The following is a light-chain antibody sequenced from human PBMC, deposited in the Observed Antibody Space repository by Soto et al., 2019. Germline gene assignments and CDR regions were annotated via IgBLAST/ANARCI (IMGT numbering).Light chain of an antibody. CDR3: QHYETYPLS. J-gene: IGKJ4*01. Sequence: IQMTHSPSTLSASVGDRVTITCRASQSISDWLAWYQQKPGKAPKLLIFDASSLEGGVPSRFSGSGFGTEFTLTITSLQPDDFATYYCQHYETYPLSFGGGTKVDIK. CDR2: DAS. CDR1: QSISDW. V-gene: IGKV1-5*01.